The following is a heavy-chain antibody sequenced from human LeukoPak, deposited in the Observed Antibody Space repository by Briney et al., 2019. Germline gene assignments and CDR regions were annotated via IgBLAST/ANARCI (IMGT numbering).Heavy chain of an antibody. J-gene: IGHJ4*02. Sequence: GGSLRLSCAASGFTFSSYWMSWVRQAPEKGLEWVANIKQDGSEKYYVDSVKGRFTISRDNAKNSLYLQMNSLRAEDTAVYYCARDSYYDSSESFDYWGQGTLVTVSS. CDR2: IKQDGSEK. V-gene: IGHV3-7*01. CDR1: GFTFSSYW. D-gene: IGHD3-22*01. CDR3: ARDSYYDSSESFDY.